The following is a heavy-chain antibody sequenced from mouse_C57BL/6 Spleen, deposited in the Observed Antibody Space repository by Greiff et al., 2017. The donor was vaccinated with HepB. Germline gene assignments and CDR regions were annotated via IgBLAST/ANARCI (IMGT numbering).Heavy chain of an antibody. V-gene: IGHV5-9-1*02. J-gene: IGHJ3*01. CDR1: GFTFSSYA. Sequence: EVMLVESGEGLVKPGGSLKLSCAASGFTFSSYAMSWVRQTPEKRLEWVAYISSGGDYIYYADTVKGRFTISRDNARNTLYLQMSSLKSEDTAMYYCTRPGYYSWFAYWGQGTLVTVSA. CDR3: TRPGYYSWFAY. CDR2: ISSGGDYI. D-gene: IGHD2-3*01.